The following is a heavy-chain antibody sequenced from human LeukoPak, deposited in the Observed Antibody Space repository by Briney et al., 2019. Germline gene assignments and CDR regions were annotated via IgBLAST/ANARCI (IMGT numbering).Heavy chain of an antibody. CDR2: INHSGST. CDR3: ARAPGGYDYVWGSYRYIAYFDY. V-gene: IGHV4-34*01. Sequence: SETLSLTCAVYGGSFSGYYWSWNRQPPGKGLEWIGEINHSGSTNYNPSLKSRVTISVDTSKNQFSLKLSSVTAADTAVYYCARAPGGYDYVWGSYRYIAYFDYWGQGTLVTVSS. CDR1: GGSFSGYY. J-gene: IGHJ4*02. D-gene: IGHD3-16*02.